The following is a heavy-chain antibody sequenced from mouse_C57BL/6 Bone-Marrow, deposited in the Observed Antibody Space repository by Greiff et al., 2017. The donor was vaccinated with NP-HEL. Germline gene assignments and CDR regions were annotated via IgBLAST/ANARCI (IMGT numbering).Heavy chain of an antibody. V-gene: IGHV3-6*01. CDR1: GYSITSGYY. Sequence: EVKLQESGPGLVKPSQSLSLTCSVTGYSITSGYYWNWIRQFPGNKLEWMGYISYDGSNNYNPSLKNRISITRDTSKNQFFLKLNSVTTEDTATYYCARGITTVPHFDYWGQGTTLTVSS. J-gene: IGHJ2*01. CDR3: ARGITTVPHFDY. CDR2: ISYDGSN. D-gene: IGHD1-1*01.